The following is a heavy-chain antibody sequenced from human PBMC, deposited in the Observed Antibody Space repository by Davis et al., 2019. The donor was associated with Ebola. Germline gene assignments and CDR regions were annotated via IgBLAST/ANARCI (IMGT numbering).Heavy chain of an antibody. CDR3: ARPFGTYDTGGQ. Sequence: TCYCNARVRELPGETLELGGIIYPGGSDTRDSPSLQGQVTISADKSISTAYLQWSSLKASDTAMYYCARPFGTYDTGGQWGQGTLFTVSS. V-gene: IGHV5-51*01. CDR1: TCYC. J-gene: IGHJ4*02. D-gene: IGHD3-9*01. CDR2: IYPGGSDT.